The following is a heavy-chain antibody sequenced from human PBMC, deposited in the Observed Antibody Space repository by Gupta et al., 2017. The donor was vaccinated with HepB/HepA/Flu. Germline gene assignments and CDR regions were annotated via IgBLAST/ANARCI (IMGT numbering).Heavy chain of an antibody. CDR1: VYTCTSYA. Sequence: PVYTCTSYAMHWVRQAPGQRLEWMGWINAGNGNTKYSQKFQGRVTITRDTSASTAYMELSSLRSEDTAVYYCARGDYGDYVGVFDYWGQGTLVTVSS. CDR3: ARGDYGDYVGVFDY. J-gene: IGHJ4*02. CDR2: INAGNGNT. D-gene: IGHD4-17*01. V-gene: IGHV1-3*01.